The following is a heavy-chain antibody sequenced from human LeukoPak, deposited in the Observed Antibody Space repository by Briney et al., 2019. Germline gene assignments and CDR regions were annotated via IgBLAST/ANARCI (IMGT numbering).Heavy chain of an antibody. CDR2: ISSSSYI. V-gene: IGHV3-21*01. D-gene: IGHD3-9*01. Sequence: GGSLRLSCAASGFTFSSYSMNWVRQAPGKGLEWVSSISSSSYIYYADSVKGRFTISRDNAKNSLYLQMNSLRAEDTAVYYCARYGILTGSGMDVWGKGTTVTVSS. J-gene: IGHJ6*04. CDR3: ARYGILTGSGMDV. CDR1: GFTFSSYS.